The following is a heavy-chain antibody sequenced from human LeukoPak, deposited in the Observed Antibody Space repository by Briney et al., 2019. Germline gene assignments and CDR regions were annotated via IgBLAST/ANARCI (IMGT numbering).Heavy chain of an antibody. D-gene: IGHD3-10*01. Sequence: PSETLSPTCAVYVGSFSGYYWSWIRQPPGKGLEWIGEINHSGSTNYNPSLKSRVTISVDTSKNQFSLKLSSVTAADTAVYYCARGPRITMVRGVYWFDPWGQGTLVTVSS. J-gene: IGHJ5*02. CDR3: ARGPRITMVRGVYWFDP. CDR1: VGSFSGYY. V-gene: IGHV4-34*01. CDR2: INHSGST.